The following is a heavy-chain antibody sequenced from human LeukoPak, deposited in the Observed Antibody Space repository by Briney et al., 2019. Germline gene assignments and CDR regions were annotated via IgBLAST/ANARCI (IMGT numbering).Heavy chain of an antibody. Sequence: SETLFLTCTVSGGSISDHYWSWIRQPSGKGLEWIGRIYSSGSANYSPSLKSRVFMSVDTSNNYFSLNLTSVTAADTALYFCARDVRYASGWSTPESWGQGMLVTVSS. CDR1: GGSISDHY. CDR2: IYSSGSA. J-gene: IGHJ5*02. V-gene: IGHV4-4*07. D-gene: IGHD6-19*01. CDR3: ARDVRYASGWSTPES.